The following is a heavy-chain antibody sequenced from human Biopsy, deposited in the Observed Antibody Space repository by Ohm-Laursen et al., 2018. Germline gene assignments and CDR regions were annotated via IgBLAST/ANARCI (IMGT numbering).Heavy chain of an antibody. CDR1: GFTFSSYA. J-gene: IGHJ5*02. V-gene: IGHV3-23*01. CDR2: VTGSGRNT. CDR3: AKGRSGGTGHGNWFDP. Sequence: SLRLSCTASGFTFSSYAMSWVRQGPEKGLEWVSVVTGSGRNTYYTDSVKGRFSISRDNSKNTLYLQMNSLRVEDTAVYYCAKGRSGGTGHGNWFDPWGQGTLVIVSS. D-gene: IGHD3-10*01.